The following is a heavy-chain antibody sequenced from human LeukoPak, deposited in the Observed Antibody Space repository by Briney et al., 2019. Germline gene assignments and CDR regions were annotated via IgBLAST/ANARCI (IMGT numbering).Heavy chain of an antibody. V-gene: IGHV4-34*01. Sequence: PSETLSLTCAVYGGSFSGYYWTWIRQPPGKGLEWIGEINHSGSTNYNPSLKSRVTISVDTSKNQFSLKLSSVTAADTAVYYCARGTGHYYDSSGYYLGLYYFDYWGQGTLVTVSS. CDR2: INHSGST. CDR3: ARGTGHYYDSSGYYLGLYYFDY. CDR1: GGSFSGYY. D-gene: IGHD3-22*01. J-gene: IGHJ4*02.